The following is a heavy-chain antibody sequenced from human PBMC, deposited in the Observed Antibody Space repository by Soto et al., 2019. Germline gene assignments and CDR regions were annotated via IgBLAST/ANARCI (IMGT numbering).Heavy chain of an antibody. CDR3: AKDTYSSSWYF. D-gene: IGHD6-13*01. V-gene: IGHV3-23*01. Sequence: LRLSCAGSGFTFINYAMTWVRQAPGKGLEWVSSISNRGSDTYYVDSVKGRFTISRDSSKNTLYLQMNSLRAEDTAVYYCAKDTYSSSWYFWGQGTLVTVSS. CDR1: GFTFINYA. CDR2: ISNRGSDT. J-gene: IGHJ4*02.